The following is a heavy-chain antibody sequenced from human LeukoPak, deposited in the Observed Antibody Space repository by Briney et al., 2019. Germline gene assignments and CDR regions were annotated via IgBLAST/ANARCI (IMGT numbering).Heavy chain of an antibody. J-gene: IGHJ6*03. V-gene: IGHV3-21*04. CDR3: SRDGSGFYLYYYMDV. CDR1: VFTFTHYF. D-gene: IGHD6-25*01. Sequence: GGSLRLSCAASVFTFTHYFMTWVGQAPAKGLEWVSSISTVSTYKHYSHSVKGRFNLTRDNAKKTLHPQISLLNPEDQAVLLRSRDGSGFYLYYYMDVCGRGTPVTVSS. CDR2: ISTVSTYK.